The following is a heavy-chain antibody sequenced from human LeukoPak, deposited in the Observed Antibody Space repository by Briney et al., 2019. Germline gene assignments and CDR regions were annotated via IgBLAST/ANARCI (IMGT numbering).Heavy chain of an antibody. Sequence: ASVKVSCKASGYTFTSYDINWVRQATGQGLEWMGWMNPNSGNTGYAQKFQGRVAMTRNTSISTAYMELSSLRSEDTAVYYCARALRIRDSSGYYYYYYMDVWGKGTTVTVSS. CDR3: ARALRIRDSSGYYYYYYMDV. CDR1: GYTFTSYD. V-gene: IGHV1-8*01. CDR2: MNPNSGNT. J-gene: IGHJ6*03. D-gene: IGHD3-22*01.